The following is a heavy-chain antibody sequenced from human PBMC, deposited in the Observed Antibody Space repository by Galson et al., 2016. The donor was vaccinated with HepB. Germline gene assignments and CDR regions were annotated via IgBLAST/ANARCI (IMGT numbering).Heavy chain of an antibody. D-gene: IGHD6-19*01. CDR2: ISYDGSNK. CDR3: AKTDSSGGMY. V-gene: IGHV3-30*18. J-gene: IGHJ4*02. Sequence: SLRLSCAASGFTFSRNGMHWVRQAPGKGLEWVAVISYDGSNKYYADSVKGRFTISRDNSKNTLYLQMNSLRAVDTAVYYCAKTDSSGGMYWGQGTLVTVSS. CDR1: GFTFSRNG.